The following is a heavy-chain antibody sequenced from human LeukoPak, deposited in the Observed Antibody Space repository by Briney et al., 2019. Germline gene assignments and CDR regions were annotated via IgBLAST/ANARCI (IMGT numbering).Heavy chain of an antibody. CDR1: GFTFDDYA. D-gene: IGHD3-22*01. Sequence: PGGSPRLSCAASGFTFDDYAMHWVRQAPGKGLEWVSGISWNSGSIGYADSVKGRFTISRDNAKNSLYLQMNSLRAEDMALYYCAKDIHYDSSAPGPAFDIWGQGTMVTVSS. CDR3: AKDIHYDSSAPGPAFDI. J-gene: IGHJ3*02. CDR2: ISWNSGSI. V-gene: IGHV3-9*03.